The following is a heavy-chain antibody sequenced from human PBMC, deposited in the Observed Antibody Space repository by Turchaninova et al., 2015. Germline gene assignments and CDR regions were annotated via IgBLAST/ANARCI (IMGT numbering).Heavy chain of an antibody. CDR1: GGSISCTPSY. CDR3: ARTDAIYGHPVDY. D-gene: IGHD2-8*01. Sequence: QLQLQESGPGLVKPSETLSITCTVPGGSISCTPSYWGWVRQPPGKGIEWIGSIYYSGSTYYNPSLKSRLTISVDTSKNHFSLKLSSVTAADTSIYYCARTDAIYGHPVDYWGQGSLVTVSS. CDR2: IYYSGST. J-gene: IGHJ4*02. V-gene: IGHV4-39*02.